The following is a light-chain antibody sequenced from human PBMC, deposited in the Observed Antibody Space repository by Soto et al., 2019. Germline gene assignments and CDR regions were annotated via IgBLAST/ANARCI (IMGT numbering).Light chain of an antibody. V-gene: IGLV3-1*01. CDR3: QAWDSSNHVV. Sequence: SYELTQPPSVSVSPGQTASITCSGDKLGDKYACWYQQKPGQSPVLVIYQDSKRPSGIPERFSGSNSGNTATLTISGTQAMDEADYYCQAWDSSNHVVFGGGTNLTVL. CDR2: QDS. J-gene: IGLJ2*01. CDR1: KLGDKY.